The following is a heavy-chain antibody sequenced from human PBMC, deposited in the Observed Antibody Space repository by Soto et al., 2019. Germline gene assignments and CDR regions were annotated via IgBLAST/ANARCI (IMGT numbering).Heavy chain of an antibody. Sequence: QVQLQESGPGLVKPSQTLSLTCTVSGGSISSGDYYWSWIRQPPGKGLEWIGYIYYSGSTYYNPSLKSRVTISVDTSKNQFSLKLSSVTAADTAVYYCASCSSSCVGTHRSQYYYGMDVWGQGTTVTVSS. J-gene: IGHJ6*02. D-gene: IGHD6-6*01. V-gene: IGHV4-30-4*01. CDR3: ASCSSSCVGTHRSQYYYGMDV. CDR2: IYYSGST. CDR1: GGSISSGDYY.